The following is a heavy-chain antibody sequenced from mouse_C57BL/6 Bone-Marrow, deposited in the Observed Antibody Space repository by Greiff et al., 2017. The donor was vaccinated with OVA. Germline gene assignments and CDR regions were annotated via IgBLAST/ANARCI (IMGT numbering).Heavy chain of an antibody. Sequence: VQLQQSGAELARPGASVKLSCKASGYTFTSYGISWVKQRTGQGLAWIGEIYPRSGNTYYNEKFKGKATLPAEKSSSTAYMELRSLTSEESAVNFCARIDYYGSSPFAYWGQGTLVTVSA. D-gene: IGHD1-1*01. CDR2: IYPRSGNT. CDR1: GYTFTSYG. V-gene: IGHV1-81*01. CDR3: ARIDYYGSSPFAY. J-gene: IGHJ3*01.